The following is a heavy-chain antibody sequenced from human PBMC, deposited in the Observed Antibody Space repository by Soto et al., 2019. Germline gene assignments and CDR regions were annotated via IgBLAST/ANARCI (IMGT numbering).Heavy chain of an antibody. D-gene: IGHD2-21*02. J-gene: IGHJ6*02. CDR3: VQSRCGGDCLQSYSSHSYYGLDV. V-gene: IGHV2-5*02. CDR2: IYWDDDK. Sequence: QITLKESGPTLVKPTQTLTLTCTFSGFSLSTTGEGVGWIRQPPGKALEWLALIYWDDDKRYSPSLKSRLTMNKDASKNQVVLTMANLDPVDTATYYCVQSRCGGDCLQSYSSHSYYGLDVWGQGTTVTVSS. CDR1: GFSLSTTGEG.